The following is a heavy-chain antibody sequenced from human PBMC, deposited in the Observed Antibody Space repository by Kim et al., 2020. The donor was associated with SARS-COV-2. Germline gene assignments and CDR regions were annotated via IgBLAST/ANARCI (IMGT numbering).Heavy chain of an antibody. CDR3: ARVGCSSSSCYRCAFDI. CDR2: IYYSGTT. V-gene: IGHV4-31*03. CDR1: GGSINSGGYY. Sequence: SETLSLTCTVSGGSINSGGYYWSWIRQHPRKGLEWIGFIYYSGTTFYNPSLKSRVTISLASSKNQFSLKLTSVTAADTAMYCCARVGCSSSSCYRCAFDIWGQGTMVTVSS. J-gene: IGHJ3*02. D-gene: IGHD2-2*02.